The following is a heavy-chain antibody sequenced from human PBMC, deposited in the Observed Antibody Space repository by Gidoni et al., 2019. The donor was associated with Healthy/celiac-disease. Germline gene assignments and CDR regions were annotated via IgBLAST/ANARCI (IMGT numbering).Heavy chain of an antibody. CDR2: ISGSGGST. V-gene: IGHV3-23*01. D-gene: IGHD2-8*01. CDR3: AKDRDIVLMVYAAMVGYCFDY. J-gene: IGHJ4*02. CDR1: GFPFSSYA. Sequence: EVQLLASGGGLVQPGGSLRLSCAASGFPFSSYAMTWVRQAPGKGLEWVSAISGSGGSTYYADSVKGRFTISRDNSKNTLYLQMNSLRAEDTAVYYCAKDRDIVLMVYAAMVGYCFDYWGQGTLVTVSS.